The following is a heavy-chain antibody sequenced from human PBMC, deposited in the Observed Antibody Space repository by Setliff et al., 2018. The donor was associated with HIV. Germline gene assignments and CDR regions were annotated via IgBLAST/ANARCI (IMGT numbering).Heavy chain of an antibody. CDR1: GGSFSGYY. D-gene: IGHD1-26*01. CDR2: INHSGST. V-gene: IGHV4-34*01. J-gene: IGHJ4*02. CDR3: ALLYPYSGYLGY. Sequence: SETLSLTCAVYGGSFSGYYWSWIRQPPGKGLEWIGEINHSGSTNYNPSLKSRVTISVDTSKNQFSLKLSSVTAADTAIYYCALLYPYSGYLGYWGQGTLVTVSS.